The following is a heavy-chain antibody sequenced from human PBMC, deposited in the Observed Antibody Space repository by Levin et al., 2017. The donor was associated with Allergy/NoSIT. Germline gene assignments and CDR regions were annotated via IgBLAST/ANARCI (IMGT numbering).Heavy chain of an antibody. CDR2: IKQDGSEK. J-gene: IGHJ3*02. CDR3: ASVRAVTYVDAFHI. V-gene: IGHV3-7*01. Sequence: GGSLRLSCAASGFTFNNYWMNWVRQAPGKGLEWVANIKQDGSEKYYVDSVKGRFTISRDNTKNSLYLQMDSLRAEDTAVYYCASVRAVTYVDAFHIWGQGTMVTVSS. CDR1: GFTFNNYW. D-gene: IGHD4-17*01.